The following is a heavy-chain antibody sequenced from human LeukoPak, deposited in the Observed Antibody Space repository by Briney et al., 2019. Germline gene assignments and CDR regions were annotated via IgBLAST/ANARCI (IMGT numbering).Heavy chain of an antibody. Sequence: GGSLRLSCAASGFTFSTYAMHWVRQAPGKGLEWVAVISYDGSNKYYADSVKGRFTISRDNSKNTLYLQINSLRAEDTAVYYCARGRRVLLWFGESYYFDYWGQGTLVTVSS. V-gene: IGHV3-30*04. CDR1: GFTFSTYA. CDR2: ISYDGSNK. D-gene: IGHD3-10*01. J-gene: IGHJ4*02. CDR3: ARGRRVLLWFGESYYFDY.